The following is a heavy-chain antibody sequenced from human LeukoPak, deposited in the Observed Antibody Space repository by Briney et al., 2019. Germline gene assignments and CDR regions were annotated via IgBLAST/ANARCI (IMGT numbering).Heavy chain of an antibody. J-gene: IGHJ6*04. D-gene: IGHD3-9*01. Sequence: SETLSLTCDVYGGSFSGYYWSWIRQPPGKGLEWIREINHSGSTNYNPSLKSRVTISADTSKNQFSLKLSSVTAADTAVYYCASRSALTGYLYYYYGMDVWGKGTTVTVSS. CDR3: ASRSALTGYLYYYYGMDV. V-gene: IGHV4-34*01. CDR2: INHSGST. CDR1: GGSFSGYY.